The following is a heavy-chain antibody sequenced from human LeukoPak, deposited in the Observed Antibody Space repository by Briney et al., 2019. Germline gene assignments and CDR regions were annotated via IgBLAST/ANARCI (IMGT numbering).Heavy chain of an antibody. V-gene: IGHV3-48*03. J-gene: IGHJ3*02. CDR3: ARAAWRAFDI. Sequence: GGSLRLSCAASGFTFRIYDMNWVRQAPGKGLEWVSYISSSGSTRSYADSVQGRFTISRDNAKNSLSLQMNSLRAEDTAVYYCARAAWRAFDIWGQGTMVTVSS. D-gene: IGHD5-12*01. CDR1: GFTFRIYD. CDR2: ISSSGSTR.